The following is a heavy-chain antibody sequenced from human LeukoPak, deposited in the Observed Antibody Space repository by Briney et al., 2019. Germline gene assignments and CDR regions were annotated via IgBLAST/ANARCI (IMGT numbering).Heavy chain of an antibody. J-gene: IGHJ4*02. Sequence: SQTLSLTCAISGDSVSSNTAAWNWIRQSTSRGLEWLGRTYYRSKWYNDYAVSVKSRLIINPDTSENQFSLQLNSVTPEDTAVYFCARDNSGWYFDYWGQGTLVTVSS. CDR1: GDSVSSNTAA. CDR2: TYYRSKWYN. CDR3: ARDNSGWYFDY. D-gene: IGHD6-19*01. V-gene: IGHV6-1*01.